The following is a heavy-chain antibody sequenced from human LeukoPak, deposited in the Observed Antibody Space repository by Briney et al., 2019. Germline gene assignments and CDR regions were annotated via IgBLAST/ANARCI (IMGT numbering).Heavy chain of an antibody. V-gene: IGHV4-61*02. CDR1: GGSISSGSYY. J-gene: IGHJ4*02. D-gene: IGHD3-10*01. Sequence: ASQTLSLTCTVSGGSISSGSYYWSWIRQPAGKGLEWIGRIYTSGSTNYNPSLKSRVTISVDTSKNQFSLKLSSVTAADTAVYYCAREGPYYYGSGSYYALDYWGQGTLVTVSS. CDR2: IYTSGST. CDR3: AREGPYYYGSGSYYALDY.